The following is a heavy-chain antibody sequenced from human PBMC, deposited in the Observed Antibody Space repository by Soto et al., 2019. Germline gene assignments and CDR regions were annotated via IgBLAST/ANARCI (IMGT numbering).Heavy chain of an antibody. J-gene: IGHJ4*02. CDR2: ISGSGGGM. V-gene: IGHV3-23*01. Sequence: PGGSLRLSCAASGFTLSTKAMSGVGQAQGKGLEWVSAISGSGGGMYYADSVKGRLTISRDNSKNTLYLQMNSLRDEDTAVYYCAKTPSSGWYRGPFDYWGQGTLVTVS. CDR1: GFTLSTKA. CDR3: AKTPSSGWYRGPFDY. D-gene: IGHD6-19*01.